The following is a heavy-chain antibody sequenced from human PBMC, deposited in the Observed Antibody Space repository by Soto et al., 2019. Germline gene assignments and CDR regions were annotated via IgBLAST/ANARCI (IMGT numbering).Heavy chain of an antibody. CDR1: GYTFTSYG. J-gene: IGHJ3*02. CDR3: ARLGGGDVGGAFDI. CDR2: ISAYNGNT. D-gene: IGHD1-26*01. Sequence: QVQLVQSGAEVKKPGASVKVSCKASGYTFTSYGISWVRQAPGQGLEWMGWISAYNGNTNYAQKLQGRVTMTTDTPTSTAYMGLRSVRSGDTAVYYWARLGGGDVGGAFDIWGQGTMVTVSS. V-gene: IGHV1-18*01.